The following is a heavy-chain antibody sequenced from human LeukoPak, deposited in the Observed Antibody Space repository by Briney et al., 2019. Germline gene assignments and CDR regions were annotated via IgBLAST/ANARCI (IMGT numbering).Heavy chain of an antibody. CDR2: INAGNGNT. D-gene: IGHD1-7*01. J-gene: IGHJ4*02. CDR3: ASSREGRVDSETRLVDY. V-gene: IGHV1-3*01. CDR1: GYTFTSYA. Sequence: ASVKVSCRASGYTFTSYAMHWVRQAPGQRLEWMGWINAGNGNTKYSQNFQGRVTITRDTSASTAYMELRSLRSEDTAVYYCASSREGRVDSETRLVDYWGQGTLVTVSS.